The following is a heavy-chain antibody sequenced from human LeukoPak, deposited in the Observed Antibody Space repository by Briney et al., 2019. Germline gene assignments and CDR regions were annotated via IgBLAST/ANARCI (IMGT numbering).Heavy chain of an antibody. J-gene: IGHJ6*03. Sequence: GASVKVSCKVSGYTLTELSMHWVRQAPGKGLEWMGGFDPEDGETIYAQKFQGRVTITRNTSISTAYMELSSLRSEDTAVYYCARAGDYDVDYYYYMDVWGKGTTVTVSS. D-gene: IGHD4-17*01. CDR2: FDPEDGET. CDR1: GYTLTELS. V-gene: IGHV1-24*01. CDR3: ARAGDYDVDYYYYMDV.